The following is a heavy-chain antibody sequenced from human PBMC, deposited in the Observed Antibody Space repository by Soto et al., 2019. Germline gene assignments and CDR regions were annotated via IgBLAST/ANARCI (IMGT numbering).Heavy chain of an antibody. CDR2: ISWNSGSI. CDR1: GFTFDDYA. Sequence: EVQLVESGGGLVQPGRSLRLSCAASGFTFDDYAMHWVRQAPGKGLEWVSGISWNSGSIGYADSVKGRFTISRDNAKNSLYLQMNSLRAEDTALYYCAIDSSYYYGSGSYRDWGQGTLVTVSS. D-gene: IGHD3-10*01. CDR3: AIDSSYYYGSGSYRD. J-gene: IGHJ4*02. V-gene: IGHV3-9*01.